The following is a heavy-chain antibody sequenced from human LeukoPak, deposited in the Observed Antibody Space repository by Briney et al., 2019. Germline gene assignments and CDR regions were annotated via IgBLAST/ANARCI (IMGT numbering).Heavy chain of an antibody. V-gene: IGHV3-23*01. CDR2: ISGSGGST. Sequence: GGSLRLSCAASVFTFSSYAMSWVRQAPGKGLEWDAAISGSGGSTYYADSVKGRFTISRDHSKNTLYLHMNSLRAEDTAVYYCAKGASLGGSGYIDYWGQGTLLTVSS. D-gene: IGHD3-22*01. J-gene: IGHJ4*02. CDR1: VFTFSSYA. CDR3: AKGASLGGSGYIDY.